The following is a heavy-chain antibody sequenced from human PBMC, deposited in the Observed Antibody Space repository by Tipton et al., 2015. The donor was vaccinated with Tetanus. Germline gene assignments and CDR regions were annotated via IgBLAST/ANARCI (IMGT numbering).Heavy chain of an antibody. D-gene: IGHD1-26*01. V-gene: IGHV4-31*11. CDR1: GGSISSGSYY. CDR3: ARDQARGARGWNYFDY. J-gene: IGHJ4*02. Sequence: LVKPTQTLSVTCAVSGGSISSGSYYWSWIRQHPGKGLEWIGDIYNSGSTYYNPSLKSRVTILVDTTKNQFSLKLKSVTAADTAVYYCARDQARGARGWNYFDYWGQGSLVTVSS. CDR2: IYNSGST.